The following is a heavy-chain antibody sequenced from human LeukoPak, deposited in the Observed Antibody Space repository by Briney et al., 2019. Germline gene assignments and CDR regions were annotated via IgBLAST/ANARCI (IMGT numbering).Heavy chain of an antibody. Sequence: GVSVKVSCKASGYTFTSYDINWVRQATGQGLEWMGWMNPNSGNTGYAQKFQGRVTITRNTSISTAYMELSSLRSEDTAVCYCARSSDPEYSSPHGAFDIWGQGTMVTVSS. CDR3: ARSSDPEYSSPHGAFDI. V-gene: IGHV1-8*03. J-gene: IGHJ3*02. D-gene: IGHD6-6*01. CDR1: GYTFTSYD. CDR2: MNPNSGNT.